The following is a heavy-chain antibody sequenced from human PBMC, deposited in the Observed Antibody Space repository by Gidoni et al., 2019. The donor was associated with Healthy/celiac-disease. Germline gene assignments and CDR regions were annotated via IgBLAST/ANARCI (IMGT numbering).Heavy chain of an antibody. Sequence: DVQLVQSGAEGKKPGESLRISCKGSGYSFTSYWISWVRQMPGKGLEWLGRIDPSYSYTNYSPSFQGHVTISADKSISTAYLQWSSLKASDTAMYYCARALGYCSGGSCYPLNDYYYGMDVWGQGTTVTVSS. CDR3: ARALGYCSGGSCYPLNDYYYGMDV. V-gene: IGHV5-10-1*03. D-gene: IGHD2-15*01. CDR1: GYSFTSYW. J-gene: IGHJ6*02. CDR2: IDPSYSYT.